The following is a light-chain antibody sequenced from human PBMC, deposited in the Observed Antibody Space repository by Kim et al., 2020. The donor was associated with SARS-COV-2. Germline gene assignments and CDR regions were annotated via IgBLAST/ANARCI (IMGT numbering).Light chain of an antibody. J-gene: IGKJ1*01. V-gene: IGKV1-33*01. CDR3: QQYHNLLPWT. CDR1: QDINNY. Sequence: DNQMTQSPSSLSASVGDRVTITCQASQDINNYLNWYQQKPGKAPKLLIYDASNLEAGVPSRFSGSGSGTDFTFTISSLQPEDIATYYCQQYHNLLPWTFGQGTKVDIK. CDR2: DAS.